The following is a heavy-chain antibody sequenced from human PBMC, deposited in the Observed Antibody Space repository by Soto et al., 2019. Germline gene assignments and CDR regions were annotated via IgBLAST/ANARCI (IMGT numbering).Heavy chain of an antibody. CDR2: IWYDGSNK. CDR3: ARHFLHSSGKVDY. Sequence: GGSLRLSCAASGFPFSSYGMHWVRQAPGKGLEWVAVIWYDGSNKYYADSVKSRVTISVDTSKNQFSLKLSSVTAADTAVYYCARHFLHSSGKVDYWGQGTLVTVSS. CDR1: GFPFSSYG. V-gene: IGHV3-33*01. D-gene: IGHD6-19*01. J-gene: IGHJ4*02.